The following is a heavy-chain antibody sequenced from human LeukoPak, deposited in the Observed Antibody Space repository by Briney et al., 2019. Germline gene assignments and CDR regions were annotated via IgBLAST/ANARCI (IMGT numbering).Heavy chain of an antibody. CDR1: GFTSSSYA. J-gene: IGHJ4*02. V-gene: IGHV3-30-3*01. CDR3: ARRGWGYYDSSGYYLNYYFDY. D-gene: IGHD3-22*01. CDR2: ISYDGSNK. Sequence: GGSLRLSCAASGFTSSSYAMHWVRQAPGKGLEWVAVISYDGSNKYYADSVKGRFTISRDNSKNTLYLQMNSLRAEDTAVYYCARRGWGYYDSSGYYLNYYFDYWGQGTLVTVSS.